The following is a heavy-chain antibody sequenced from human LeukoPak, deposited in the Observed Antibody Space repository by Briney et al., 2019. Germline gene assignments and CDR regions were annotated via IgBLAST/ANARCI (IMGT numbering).Heavy chain of an antibody. CDR1: GYTFTDYY. Sequence: ASVKVSCKASGYTFTDYYMHWVRQAPGQGLEWMGWINPNSGGTNYAQKFQGRVTMTRDTSISTAYMELSRLRSDDTAVYYCARDRYYYGSGSYPDYWGQGTLVTVSS. CDR3: ARDRYYYGSGSYPDY. V-gene: IGHV1-2*02. CDR2: INPNSGGT. J-gene: IGHJ4*02. D-gene: IGHD3-10*01.